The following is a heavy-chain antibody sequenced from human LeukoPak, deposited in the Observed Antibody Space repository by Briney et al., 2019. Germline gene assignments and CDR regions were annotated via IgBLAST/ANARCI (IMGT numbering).Heavy chain of an antibody. Sequence: GASVKVSCKASGGTFSSYAISWVRQAPGQGLEWMGGIIPIFGTANYAQKFQGRVTITADESTCTAYMELSSLRSEDTAVYYCARSLTNIAVAGVYYYYGMDVWGQGTTVTVSS. V-gene: IGHV1-69*01. J-gene: IGHJ6*02. D-gene: IGHD6-19*01. CDR2: IIPIFGTA. CDR1: GGTFSSYA. CDR3: ARSLTNIAVAGVYYYYGMDV.